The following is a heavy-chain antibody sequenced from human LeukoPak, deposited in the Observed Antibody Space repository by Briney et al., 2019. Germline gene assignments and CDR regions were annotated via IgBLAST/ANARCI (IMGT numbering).Heavy chain of an antibody. CDR2: INPNSGGT. J-gene: IGHJ2*01. Sequence: ASVKVSCKASGYTFTGYDMHWVRQARGQGLEWMGWINPNSGGTNYAQKFQGRVTMTRDTSISTAYMELSRLRSDDTAVYYCARGESIQVWPRNWFFDLWGRGTLVTVSS. D-gene: IGHD2-2*02. CDR3: ARGESIQVWPRNWFFDL. CDR1: GYTFTGYD. V-gene: IGHV1-2*02.